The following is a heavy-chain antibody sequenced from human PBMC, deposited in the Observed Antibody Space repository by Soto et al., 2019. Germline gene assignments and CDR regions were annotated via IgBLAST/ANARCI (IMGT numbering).Heavy chain of an antibody. J-gene: IGHJ4*02. CDR1: GFSFSNSW. Sequence: GGSLRLSCAASGFSFSNSWMAWVRQAPGKGLEWVADIRGGGSNKYYADSVKGRFTISRDNSKNSLYLQMNSLRAEDAAVYYCAKKDYEFSYWGQGTLVTVS. D-gene: IGHD3-3*01. CDR3: AKKDYEFSY. CDR2: IRGGGSNK. V-gene: IGHV3-7*03.